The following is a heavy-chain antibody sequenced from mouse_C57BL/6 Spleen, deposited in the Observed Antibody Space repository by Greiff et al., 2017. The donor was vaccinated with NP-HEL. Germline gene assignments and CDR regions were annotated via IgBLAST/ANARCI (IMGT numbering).Heavy chain of an antibody. CDR1: GFSFTRSG. CDR3: AKNALGPTYAMDY. Sequence: QVQLQQSGPGLVQPSQSLSITCTVSGFSFTRSGVHWVRQSPGKGLEWLGVIWRGGSTAYNAAFMSRLSITKDNSKSQVFFKMNSLQADDTAIYYCAKNALGPTYAMDYWGQGTSVTVSS. J-gene: IGHJ4*01. V-gene: IGHV2-5*01. D-gene: IGHD4-1*01. CDR2: IWRGGST.